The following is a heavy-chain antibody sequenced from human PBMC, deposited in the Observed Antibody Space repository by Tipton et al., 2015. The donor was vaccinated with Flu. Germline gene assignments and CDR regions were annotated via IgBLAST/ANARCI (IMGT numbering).Heavy chain of an antibody. D-gene: IGHD3-9*01. CDR2: IYYSGTT. CDR3: AKEGSYNILTNYYNKGVDP. CDR1: GGSISSYTYY. J-gene: IGHJ5*02. Sequence: TLSPTCTVSGGSISSYTYYWGWFRQSPGTGLEWIGSIYYSGTTYYNPSLKSRVTMSIDTSKNQFSLKVTSVTAADTAVYYCAKEGSYNILTNYYNKGVDPWGQGTLVIVSS. V-gene: IGHV4-39*07.